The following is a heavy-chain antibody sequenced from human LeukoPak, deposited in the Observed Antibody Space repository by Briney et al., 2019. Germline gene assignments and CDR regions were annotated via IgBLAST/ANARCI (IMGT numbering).Heavy chain of an antibody. CDR1: GFTFNSYW. V-gene: IGHV3-74*01. CDR2: INSDGSST. Sequence: PGGSLRLSCAASGFTFNSYWMHWVRQAPGKGLVWVSRINSDGSSTSYADSVKGRFTISRDNAKNTLYLQMNSLRAEDTAVYYCARDGYDSSGYYLDWFDPWGQGTLVTVSS. D-gene: IGHD3-22*01. CDR3: ARDGYDSSGYYLDWFDP. J-gene: IGHJ5*02.